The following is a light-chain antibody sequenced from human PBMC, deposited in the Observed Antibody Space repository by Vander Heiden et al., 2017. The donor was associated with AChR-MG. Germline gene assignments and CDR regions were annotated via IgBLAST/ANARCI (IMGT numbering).Light chain of an antibody. Sequence: EIVLTQPPGTLSLSPGERATLSCRASQSVDSRFLAWHQQKPGQAPRLLIYGTSNRATGIPDRFSGRGSGTDFTLTISRLEPEDFAVYYCQQYGASLFTFGPGTKVDIK. CDR1: QSVDSRF. CDR2: GTS. J-gene: IGKJ3*01. V-gene: IGKV3-20*01. CDR3: QQYGASLFT.